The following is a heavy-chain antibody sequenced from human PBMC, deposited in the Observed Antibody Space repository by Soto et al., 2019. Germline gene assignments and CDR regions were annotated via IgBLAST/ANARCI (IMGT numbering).Heavy chain of an antibody. V-gene: IGHV3-33*01. D-gene: IGHD3-22*01. J-gene: IGHJ4*02. CDR3: ARVLNSSGYFDY. Sequence: QVQLVESGGGVVKPGRSLRLSCAASGFTFSSYGMHWVRQAPGKGLEWVAVIWYDGSNKYYADSVKGRFTISRDNSKNTLYLQMNSLRAEDTAVYYCARVLNSSGYFDYWGQGTLVTVSS. CDR1: GFTFSSYG. CDR2: IWYDGSNK.